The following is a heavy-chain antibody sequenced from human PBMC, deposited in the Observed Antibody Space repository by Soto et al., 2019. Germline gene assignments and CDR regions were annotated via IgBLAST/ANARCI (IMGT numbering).Heavy chain of an antibody. V-gene: IGHV4-39*01. D-gene: IGHD6-19*01. Sequence: QLQLQESGPGLVKPSETLSLSCTVSGGSISSTIYYWGWIRQPPGKGLEWIGSIYYSGSTYYNPSLKSRGTISVDTSKNQFSLKLSSLTAADTAVYYCARRGIAVALYSWGQGTRVTVSS. CDR2: IYYSGST. CDR1: GGSISSTIYY. CDR3: ARRGIAVALYS. J-gene: IGHJ4*02.